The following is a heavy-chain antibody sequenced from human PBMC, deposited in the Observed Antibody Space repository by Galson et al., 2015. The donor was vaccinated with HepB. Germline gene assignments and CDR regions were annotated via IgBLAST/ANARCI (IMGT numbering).Heavy chain of an antibody. D-gene: IGHD2-21*01. J-gene: IGHJ6*03. CDR1: GGSISSGGYY. CDR2: IYYSGST. CDR3: ARRASRDYYYMDV. Sequence: TLSLTCTVSGGSISSGGYYWSWIRQHPGKGLEWIGYIYYSGSTYYNPSLKSRVTISVDTSKNQFSLKLSSVTAADTAVYYCARRASRDYYYMDVWGKGTTVTVSS. V-gene: IGHV4-31*03.